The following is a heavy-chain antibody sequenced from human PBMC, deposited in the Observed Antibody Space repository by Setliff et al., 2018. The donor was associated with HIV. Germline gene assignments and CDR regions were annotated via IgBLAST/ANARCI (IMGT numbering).Heavy chain of an antibody. CDR2: ISSGGTIL. CDR3: ARDGGLHDWYSSSKVGWFDP. Sequence: TGGSLRLSCAASGFIFSEHYMSWIRQAPGKGLEWVSYISSGGTILHYADSVKGRFTISRDNAKNSLYLQMNSLRAEDTAVYYCARDGGLHDWYSSSKVGWFDPWGQGTLVTVSS. V-gene: IGHV3-11*04. D-gene: IGHD6-6*01. J-gene: IGHJ5*02. CDR1: GFIFSEHY.